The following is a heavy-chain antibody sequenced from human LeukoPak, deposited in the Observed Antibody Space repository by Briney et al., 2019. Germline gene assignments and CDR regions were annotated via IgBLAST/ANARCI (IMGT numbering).Heavy chain of an antibody. V-gene: IGHV6-1*01. CDR2: TYYRSKWYN. J-gene: IGHJ3*02. Sequence: SQTLSLTCAISGDSVSSNSAAWNWIRQPLSRGLEWLGRTYYRSKWYNDYAVSVKSRITINPDTSKNQFSLQLNSVTPEDTAVYYCARAGGIVGATRSAFDIWGQGTMVTVSS. D-gene: IGHD1-26*01. CDR3: ARAGGIVGATRSAFDI. CDR1: GDSVSSNSAA.